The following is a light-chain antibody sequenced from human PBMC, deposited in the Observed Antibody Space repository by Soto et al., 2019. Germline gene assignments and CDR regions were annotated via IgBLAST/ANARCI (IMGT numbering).Light chain of an antibody. J-gene: IGKJ4*01. CDR2: TTS. Sequence: DIQMTQSPSTLSASVGDRVTITCRASQSISNWLAWYQQKPGKAPKLLIYTTSTLNSGVPSRFSGSGSGTEFTLTISSLQRDDFATYYCQQYDSYSGLTCGGGTKVEIK. V-gene: IGKV1-5*03. CDR3: QQYDSYSGLT. CDR1: QSISNW.